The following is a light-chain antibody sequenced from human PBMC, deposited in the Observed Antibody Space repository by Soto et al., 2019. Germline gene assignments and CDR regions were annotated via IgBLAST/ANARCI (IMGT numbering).Light chain of an antibody. CDR2: AAS. CDR3: QQLNSYPL. V-gene: IGKV1-9*01. J-gene: IGKJ4*01. CDR1: QVISSY. Sequence: IQLTHSPSSLSASVGDRVTITCRASQVISSYLAWYQQKPGKAPKPLIYAASTLQSGVPSRVSGSGSGTNFPLTSSRLQPEDFATYYCQQLNSYPLFGGGPKVQI.